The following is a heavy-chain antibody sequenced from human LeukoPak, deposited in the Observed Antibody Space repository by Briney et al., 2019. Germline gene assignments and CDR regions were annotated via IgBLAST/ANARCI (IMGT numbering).Heavy chain of an antibody. Sequence: GGSLRLSCAASGLTFSSYSMNWVRQAPGKGLEWVSSISSSSSYLYYADSVKGRFTISRDNAKNSLYLQMNSLRAEDTAVYYCARKLRYFDWLSDYRYYFDYWGQGTLVTVSS. CDR3: ARKLRYFDWLSDYRYYFDY. CDR2: ISSSSSYL. V-gene: IGHV3-21*01. D-gene: IGHD3-9*01. J-gene: IGHJ4*02. CDR1: GLTFSSYS.